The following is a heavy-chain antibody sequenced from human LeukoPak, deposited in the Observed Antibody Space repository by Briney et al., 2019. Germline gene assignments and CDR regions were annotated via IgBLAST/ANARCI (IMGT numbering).Heavy chain of an antibody. CDR2: IKSDGST. CDR1: GFTFSSYV. D-gene: IGHD3-22*01. Sequence: GGSLRLSCAASGFTFSSYVMSWVRQAPGKGLVWVSRIKSDGSTNYADSVKGRFTISRDNAKNTVSLQMNSLRAEDTGVYYCARAPSEIGGYYPEYFRHWGQGTLVTVSS. V-gene: IGHV3-74*01. J-gene: IGHJ1*01. CDR3: ARAPSEIGGYYPEYFRH.